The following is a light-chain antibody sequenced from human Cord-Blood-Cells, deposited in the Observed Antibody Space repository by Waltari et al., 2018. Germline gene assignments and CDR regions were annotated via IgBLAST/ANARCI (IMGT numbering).Light chain of an antibody. CDR1: QDISNY. Sequence: DIQMTQSPSSLYASVGDRVTITCQASQDISNYLNWYQQKPGKAPNLLIYGASNLETGVLSRFSGSGSGTDFTFTISSLQPEEIATYYCQQYDNLPYTFGQGTKLEIK. CDR2: GAS. J-gene: IGKJ2*01. CDR3: QQYDNLPYT. V-gene: IGKV1-33*01.